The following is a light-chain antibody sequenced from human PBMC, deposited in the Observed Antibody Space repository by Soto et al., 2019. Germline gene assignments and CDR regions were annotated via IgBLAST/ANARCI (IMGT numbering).Light chain of an antibody. CDR1: QSISSY. CDR2: AAS. J-gene: IGKJ5*01. CDR3: QQSYSSIT. Sequence: ILMTQSPSSLSAFVGYRFTITCRASQSISSYVSWYQQKPGKAPKLPIYAASSLQRGVPSTFSGGGSGTDFTLTISSLQPEDFATYYCQQSYSSITFGQGTRLEIK. V-gene: IGKV1-39*01.